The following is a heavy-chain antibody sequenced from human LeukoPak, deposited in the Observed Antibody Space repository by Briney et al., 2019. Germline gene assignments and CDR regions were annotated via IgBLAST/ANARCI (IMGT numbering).Heavy chain of an antibody. CDR3: ARDYGGSSPSDY. CDR2: ISSSGSDI. CDR1: GFTFSSYE. V-gene: IGHV3-48*03. D-gene: IGHD4-23*01. Sequence: QTGGSLRLSCAASGFTFSSYEMNWVRQAPGKGLEWVSYISSSGSDIYYADSVKGRFTISRDNAKNSLYLHMNSLRAEDTAVYYCARDYGGSSPSDYWGQGTLVTVSS. J-gene: IGHJ4*02.